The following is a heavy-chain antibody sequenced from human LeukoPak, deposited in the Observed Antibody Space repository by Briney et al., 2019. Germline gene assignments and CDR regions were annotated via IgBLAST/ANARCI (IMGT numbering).Heavy chain of an antibody. CDR2: INHSGST. D-gene: IGHD4/OR15-4a*01. CDR1: GGSFSGYY. V-gene: IGHV4-34*01. CDR3: ARGPLGVVLYYYYGMDV. J-gene: IGHJ6*02. Sequence: PSETLSLTCAVYGGSFSGYYWSWIRQPPGKGLEWIGEINHSGSTNYNPSLKSRVTISVDTSKNQFSLKLSSVTAADTAVYYCARGPLGVVLYYYYGMDVWGQGTTVTVSS.